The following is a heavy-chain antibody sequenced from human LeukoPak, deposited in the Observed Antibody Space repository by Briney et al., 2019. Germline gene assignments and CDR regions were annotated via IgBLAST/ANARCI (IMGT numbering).Heavy chain of an antibody. D-gene: IGHD3-16*02. CDR2: ISYDGSNK. V-gene: IGHV3-30*03. Sequence: PGGSLRLSCAASGFTFSNHWMSWVRQAPGKGLEWVAVISYDGSNKYYADSVKGRFTISRDNSKNTLYLQMNSLRAEDTAVYYCARDLLMITFGGVIVNIKDYFDYWGQGTLVTVSS. CDR1: GFTFSNHW. J-gene: IGHJ4*02. CDR3: ARDLLMITFGGVIVNIKDYFDY.